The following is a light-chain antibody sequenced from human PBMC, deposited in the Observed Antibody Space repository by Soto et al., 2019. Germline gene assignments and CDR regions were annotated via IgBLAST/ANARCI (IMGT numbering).Light chain of an antibody. CDR3: QTWGTGIVV. CDR1: SGHSSYA. Sequence: QLVLTQSPSASASLGASVKLTCTLSSGHSSYAIAWHQQQPEKGPRYLMNLNIDGSHSKGDGIPDRFSGSSSGAERYLTISRRQSEDEDDYYCQTWGTGIVVFGGGTKLTVL. J-gene: IGLJ2*01. V-gene: IGLV4-69*01. CDR2: LNIDGSH.